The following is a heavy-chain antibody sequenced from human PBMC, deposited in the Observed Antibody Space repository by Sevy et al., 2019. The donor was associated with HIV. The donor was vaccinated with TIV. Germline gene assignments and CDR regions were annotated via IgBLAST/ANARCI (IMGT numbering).Heavy chain of an antibody. J-gene: IGHJ5*02. Sequence: SETLSLTCAVYGGSFSGYYWSWIRQPPGKGLEWIGEINHSGSTNYNPSLKSRVTISVDTSKNQFSLKLSSVTAADTPVYYCARERIYCSSTSCRDGGWFNPWGQGTLVTVSS. CDR1: GGSFSGYY. D-gene: IGHD2-2*01. CDR3: ARERIYCSSTSCRDGGWFNP. CDR2: INHSGST. V-gene: IGHV4-34*01.